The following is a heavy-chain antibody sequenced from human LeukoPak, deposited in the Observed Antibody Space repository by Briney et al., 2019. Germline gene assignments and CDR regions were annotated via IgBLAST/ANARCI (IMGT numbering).Heavy chain of an antibody. V-gene: IGHV1-69*13. CDR2: IIPIFGTA. D-gene: IGHD3-22*01. J-gene: IGHJ4*02. Sequence: GASVKVSCKASGYTFTGYHMHWVRQAPGQGLEWMGGIIPIFGTANYAQKFQGRVTITADESTSTAYMELSSLRSEDTAVYYCARSYYDSSGYYYPCDYWGQGTLVTVSS. CDR1: GYTFTGYH. CDR3: ARSYYDSSGYYYPCDY.